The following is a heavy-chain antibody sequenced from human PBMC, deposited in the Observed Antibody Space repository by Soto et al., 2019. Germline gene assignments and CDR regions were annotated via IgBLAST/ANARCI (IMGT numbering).Heavy chain of an antibody. CDR3: ARGVVPAAITTYYYYGMDV. CDR2: ISSSSSYI. J-gene: IGHJ6*02. Sequence: GSLRLSCAASGFTFSSYSMNRVRQAPGKGLEWVSSISSSSSYIYYADSVKGRFTISRDNAKNSLYLQMNSLRAEDTAVYYCARGVVPAAITTYYYYGMDVWGQGTTVTVSS. D-gene: IGHD2-2*02. V-gene: IGHV3-21*01. CDR1: GFTFSSYS.